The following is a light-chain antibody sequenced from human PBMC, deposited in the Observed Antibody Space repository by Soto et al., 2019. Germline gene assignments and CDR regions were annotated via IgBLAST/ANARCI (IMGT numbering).Light chain of an antibody. V-gene: IGLV9-49*01. Sequence: QSVLTQPPSASASLGASVTLTCTLSSGYSNYKVDWYQQRPGRGPRFVMRVGTGGIVGSKGDGIPDRFSVLGSGLNRYLTIQNIQEEDESDFYCGADHGSGSNYVYVFGSGTKLT. CDR1: SGYSNYK. J-gene: IGLJ1*01. CDR2: VGTGGIVG. CDR3: GADHGSGSNYVYV.